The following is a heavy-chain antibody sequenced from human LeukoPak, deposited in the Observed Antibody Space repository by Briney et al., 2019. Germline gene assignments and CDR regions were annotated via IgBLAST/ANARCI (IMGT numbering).Heavy chain of an antibody. V-gene: IGHV1-2*02. CDR3: ARVATVSYARRYFQH. CDR2: INPNSGGT. Sequence: ASVKVSCKASGYTFTGYYMHWVRQAPGQGIEWMGWINPNSGGTKYAQKFQGRVTMTRDTSISTAYMELSRLRSDDTAVYYCARVATVSYARRYFQHWGQGALVTVSS. J-gene: IGHJ1*01. D-gene: IGHD4-17*01. CDR1: GYTFTGYY.